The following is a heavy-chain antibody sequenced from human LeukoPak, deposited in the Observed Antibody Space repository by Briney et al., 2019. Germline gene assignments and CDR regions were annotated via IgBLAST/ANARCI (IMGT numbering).Heavy chain of an antibody. CDR2: IRYDGSNK. CDR1: GFTFSSYG. J-gene: IGHJ5*02. D-gene: IGHD1-26*01. CDR3: ARLGRRGNWFDP. Sequence: GRSLRLSCAASGFTFSSYGMHWVRQAPGKGLEWVAVIRYDGSNKYYADSVKGRFTISRDNSKNTLYLQMNSLRAEDTAVYYCARLGRRGNWFDPWGQGTLVTVSS. V-gene: IGHV3-33*01.